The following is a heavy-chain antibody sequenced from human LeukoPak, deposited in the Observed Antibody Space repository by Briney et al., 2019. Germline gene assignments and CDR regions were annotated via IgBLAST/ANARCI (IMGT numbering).Heavy chain of an antibody. CDR1: GGSISDYY. CDR2: FYNSGSS. Sequence: SETLSLTCTVSGGSISDYYRGWIRQPPGKGLEWVGYFYNSGSSTYNPSLKSRVTISADTSKNQFSLKLNSVTAADTAVYYCTRGAGWLIDYWGQGILVTVSS. J-gene: IGHJ4*02. D-gene: IGHD3-16*01. CDR3: TRGAGWLIDY. V-gene: IGHV4-59*01.